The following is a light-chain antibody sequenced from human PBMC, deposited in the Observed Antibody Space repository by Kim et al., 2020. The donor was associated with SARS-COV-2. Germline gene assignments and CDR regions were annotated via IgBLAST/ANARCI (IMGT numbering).Light chain of an antibody. CDR2: SQN. J-gene: IGLJ3*02. CDR3: ASWDASLNVVM. Sequence: GHTVTISCSSVSSTIGITTVNWYPHRPGAAPKLLISSQNRRPSGVPDRFSGSKSGTSAPLAISGLQSEDEADYYCASWDASLNVVMFGGGTQLTVL. V-gene: IGLV1-44*01. CDR1: SSTIGITT.